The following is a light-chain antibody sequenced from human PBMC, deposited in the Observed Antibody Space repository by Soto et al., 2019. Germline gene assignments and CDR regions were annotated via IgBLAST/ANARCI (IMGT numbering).Light chain of an antibody. V-gene: IGLV2-8*01. CDR3: SSFAGSNNVV. CDR1: SSDVGGFNY. J-gene: IGLJ2*01. Sequence: QSALTQPPSASGSPGQSVTISCTGTSSDVGGFNYVSWYQHHPGKAPKLMIYEVTKRPSGVPDRFYGSKSGNTASLTVSGLQAEDEADYYCSSFAGSNNVVFGGGTKVTVL. CDR2: EVT.